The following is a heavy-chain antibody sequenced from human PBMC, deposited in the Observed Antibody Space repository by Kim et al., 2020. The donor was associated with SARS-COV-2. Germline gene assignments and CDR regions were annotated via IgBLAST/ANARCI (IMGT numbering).Heavy chain of an antibody. J-gene: IGHJ5*02. D-gene: IGHD6-13*01. CDR3: ARGPGLAAAGGSWFDP. V-gene: IGHV1-3*01. Sequence: FQGRVTITRDTSAGTAYMELSSLRSEDTAVYYCARGPGLAAAGGSWFDPWGQGTLVTVSS.